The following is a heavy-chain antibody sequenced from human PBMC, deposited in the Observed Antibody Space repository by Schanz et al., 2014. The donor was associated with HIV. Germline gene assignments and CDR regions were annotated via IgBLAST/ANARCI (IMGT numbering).Heavy chain of an antibody. V-gene: IGHV3-23*04. CDR1: GFTFSTYA. CDR2: LSGSGDST. CDR3: ARMEQLIIGYYYGMDV. J-gene: IGHJ6*02. D-gene: IGHD3-16*01. Sequence: VQLVESGGGLVQPGGSLRLSCAASGFTFSTYAMSWVRQAPGKGLEWVSALSGSGDSTYYADSVKGRFTISRDNSKNTVYLQMNSLRPEDTAVYYCARMEQLIIGYYYGMDVWGQGTTVTVSS.